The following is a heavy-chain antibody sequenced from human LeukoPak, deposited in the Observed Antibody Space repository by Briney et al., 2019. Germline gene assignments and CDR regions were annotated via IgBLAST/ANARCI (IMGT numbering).Heavy chain of an antibody. CDR2: ISSSSSYI. J-gene: IGHJ4*02. CDR3: ARGDYSNYEFDY. D-gene: IGHD4-11*01. Sequence: GGSLRLSCAAPGFTFSSYSMNWVRQAPGKGLEWVSSISSSSSYIYYADSVKGRFTISRDNAKNSLYLQMNSLRAEDTAVYYCARGDYSNYEFDYWGQGTLVTVSS. V-gene: IGHV3-21*01. CDR1: GFTFSSYS.